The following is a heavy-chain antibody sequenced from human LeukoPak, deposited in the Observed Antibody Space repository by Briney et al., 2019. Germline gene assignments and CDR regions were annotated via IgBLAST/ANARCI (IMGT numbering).Heavy chain of an antibody. CDR1: GFTFSSYA. CDR2: ISYDGSNK. V-gene: IGHV3-30*04. Sequence: GGSLRLSCAASGFTFSSYAMRWVRQAPGKGLEWVAVISYDGSNKYYADSVKGRFTISRDNSKNTLYLQMNSMRAEDTAVYYCAKDKGDSSGYYPPYFDYWGQGTLVTVSS. D-gene: IGHD3-22*01. J-gene: IGHJ4*02. CDR3: AKDKGDSSGYYPPYFDY.